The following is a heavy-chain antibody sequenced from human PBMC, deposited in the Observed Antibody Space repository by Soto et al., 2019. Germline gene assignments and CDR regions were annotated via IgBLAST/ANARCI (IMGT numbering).Heavy chain of an antibody. J-gene: IGHJ4*02. Sequence: PSETLSLTCTVAGGSISSYYWSWIRPPPGKGLEWIGYIYYSGSTNYNPSLKSRVTISVDTSKNQFSLKLSSVTAADTAVYYCAGISTTVTTPLDYWGQGTLVTVSS. CDR1: GGSISSYY. V-gene: IGHV4-59*01. D-gene: IGHD4-17*01. CDR2: IYYSGST. CDR3: AGISTTVTTPLDY.